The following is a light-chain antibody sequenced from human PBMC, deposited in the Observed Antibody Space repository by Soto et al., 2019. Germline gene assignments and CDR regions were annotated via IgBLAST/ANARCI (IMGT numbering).Light chain of an antibody. CDR3: ATWDDTLNGRV. Sequence: QSVLTQPPSASGTPGQRVTISCSGRSSNIGSNSVNWYHQVAGTAPKLLIHGDNQRPSGVPDRFSGSKSGNSASLAISGLQSGDEADYYFATWDDTLNGRVFCGGTKLTVL. CDR1: SSNIGSNS. CDR2: GDN. V-gene: IGLV1-44*01. J-gene: IGLJ3*02.